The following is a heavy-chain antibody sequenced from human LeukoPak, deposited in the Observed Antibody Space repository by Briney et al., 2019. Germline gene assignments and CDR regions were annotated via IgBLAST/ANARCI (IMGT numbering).Heavy chain of an antibody. J-gene: IGHJ4*02. Sequence: GGSLRLSCAASGFTFSSYAMSWVRQAPGKGLEWVSVIYSGGSTYYADSVKGRFTISRDNSKNTLYLQMNSLRAEDTAVYYCASIVGATARWYFDYWGQGTLVTVSS. V-gene: IGHV3-66*01. CDR3: ASIVGATARWYFDY. CDR1: GFTFSSYA. D-gene: IGHD1-26*01. CDR2: IYSGGST.